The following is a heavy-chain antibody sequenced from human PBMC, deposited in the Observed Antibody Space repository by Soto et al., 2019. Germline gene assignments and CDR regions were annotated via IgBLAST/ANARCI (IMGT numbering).Heavy chain of an antibody. D-gene: IGHD1-26*01. CDR2: ISYDGSNK. Sequence: QVQLVESGGGVVQPGRSLRLSCAASGFTFSSYGMHWVRQAPGKGLEWVAVISYDGSNKYYADSVKGRFTISRDNSKNTLYLQMNSLRAEDTAVYYCAKGQWELRPDAFDIWGQGTMVTVSS. CDR3: AKGQWELRPDAFDI. V-gene: IGHV3-30*18. CDR1: GFTFSSYG. J-gene: IGHJ3*02.